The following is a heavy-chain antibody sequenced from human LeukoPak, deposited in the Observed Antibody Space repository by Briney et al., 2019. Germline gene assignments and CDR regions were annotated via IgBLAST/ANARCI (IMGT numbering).Heavy chain of an antibody. CDR1: GFSFRSFA. CDR3: AKGAGGSYGLYYFDY. V-gene: IGHV3-23*01. D-gene: IGHD3-10*01. J-gene: IGHJ4*02. Sequence: GGSLRLSYAASGFSFRSFAMSWVRQAPGKGLEWVSSVIASGGTTYYVDSVKGRFTISRDNSKNTVYLQMNSLRAEDTAMYYCAKGAGGSYGLYYFDYWGQGTLLTVSS. CDR2: VIASGGTT.